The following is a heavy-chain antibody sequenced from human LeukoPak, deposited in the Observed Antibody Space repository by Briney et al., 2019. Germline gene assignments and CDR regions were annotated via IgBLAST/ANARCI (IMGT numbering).Heavy chain of an antibody. J-gene: IGHJ4*02. Sequence: PGGSLRLSCAASGFTFSSYEMNWVRQAPGKGLEWVSGISWNSGSVAYADSVKGRFTISRDNAKNSLYLQMNSLRAEDMAFYYCTRSTGWYNYFDYWGQGTLVTVSS. CDR3: TRSTGWYNYFDY. V-gene: IGHV3-9*03. CDR2: ISWNSGSV. CDR1: GFTFSSYE. D-gene: IGHD6-19*01.